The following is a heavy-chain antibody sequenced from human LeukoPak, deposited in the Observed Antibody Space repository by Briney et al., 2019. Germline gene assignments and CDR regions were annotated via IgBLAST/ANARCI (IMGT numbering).Heavy chain of an antibody. CDR2: MNNGPGAT. CDR1: GFTFSSYA. D-gene: IGHD5-12*01. CDR3: AKTHYDLLDV. J-gene: IGHJ6*02. V-gene: IGHV3-23*01. Sequence: GESLRLSCAASGFTFSSYAMSWVRQAPGKGLEWVSAMNNGPGATFYRDSVRGRFTISRDDSKSTLYLQMNSLRAEDTGTYYCAKTHYDLLDVWGQGTTVTVSS.